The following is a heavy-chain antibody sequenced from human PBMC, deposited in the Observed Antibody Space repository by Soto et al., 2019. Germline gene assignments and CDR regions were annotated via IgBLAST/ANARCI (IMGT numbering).Heavy chain of an antibody. J-gene: IGHJ4*02. CDR2: ISSSSSYI. V-gene: IGHV3-21*01. CDR3: ARGGDIVVVPADYYFDY. D-gene: IGHD2-2*01. Sequence: EVQLVESGGGLVKPGGSLRLSCAASGFTFSSYSVNWVRQAPGKGLEWVSSISSSSSYIYYADSVKGRFTISRDNAKNSLYLQMNSLRAEDTAVYYCARGGDIVVVPADYYFDYWGQGTLVTVSS. CDR1: GFTFSSYS.